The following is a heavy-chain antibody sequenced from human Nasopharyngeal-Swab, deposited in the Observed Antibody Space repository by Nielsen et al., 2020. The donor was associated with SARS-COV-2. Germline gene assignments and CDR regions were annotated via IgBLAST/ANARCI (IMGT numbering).Heavy chain of an antibody. D-gene: IGHD6-13*01. CDR3: ASTPSGYSSSWPFDY. V-gene: IGHV1-2*02. CDR1: GYTFTGYY. J-gene: IGHJ4*02. Sequence: ASVKVSCKASGYTFTGYYMHWVRQAPGQGLEWMGWINPNSGGTNYAQEFQGRVTMTRDTSISTAYMELSRLRSDDTAVYYCASTPSGYSSSWPFDYWGQGTLVTVSS. CDR2: INPNSGGT.